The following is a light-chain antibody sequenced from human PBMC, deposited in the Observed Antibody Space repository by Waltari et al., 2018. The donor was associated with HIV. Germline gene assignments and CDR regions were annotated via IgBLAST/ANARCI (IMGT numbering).Light chain of an antibody. V-gene: IGKV4-1*01. CDR1: QSVLASSANQHY. J-gene: IGKJ4*01. CDR2: LAS. Sequence: DIVMTQSPDSLAVSLGERATINCTYSQSVLASSANQHYLAWYQQRPGQPPTLLIYLASSRESGVPDRFSGSGSGTDFALTISSLQAEDVAVYYCQQYFLTPFTFGGGTKVEIK. CDR3: QQYFLTPFT.